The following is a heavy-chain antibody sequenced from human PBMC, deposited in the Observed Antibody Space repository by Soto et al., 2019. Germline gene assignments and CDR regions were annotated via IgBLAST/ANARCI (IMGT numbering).Heavy chain of an antibody. J-gene: IGHJ6*02. CDR2: ISYDGGIK. Sequence: GGSLRLSCAASGFTFSTYAMHWVRQAPGKGLEWVALISYDGGIKVYADSVKGRFTVSRDNSKNTLYLQMTSLRKEDTAVFYCARDRVATTVDYYYGMDVWGQGTTVTVSS. V-gene: IGHV3-30-3*01. CDR3: ARDRVATTVDYYYGMDV. CDR1: GFTFSTYA. D-gene: IGHD1-1*01.